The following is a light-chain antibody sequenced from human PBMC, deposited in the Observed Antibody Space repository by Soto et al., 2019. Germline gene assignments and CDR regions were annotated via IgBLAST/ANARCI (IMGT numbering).Light chain of an antibody. CDR2: AAS. CDR1: QSVSSYY. J-gene: IGKJ4*01. Sequence: EIVLTQSPGTLSLSPGERATLSCRASQSVSSYYLAWYQQKPGQAPRLLIYAASSRATGIPDRFSGSGSGTDFTLTISRLEPEDFAVYYCQQYGSPPLTFGGGTKVDIK. CDR3: QQYGSPPLT. V-gene: IGKV3-20*01.